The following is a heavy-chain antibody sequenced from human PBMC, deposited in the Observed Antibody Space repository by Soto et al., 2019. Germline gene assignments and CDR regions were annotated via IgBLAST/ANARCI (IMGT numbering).Heavy chain of an antibody. CDR1: AFTFNNYA. D-gene: IGHD3-9*01. Sequence: HPGGSLRLSCAASAFTFNNYAMSWVRQAPGKGLEWVSSISGSGGGTYYANYVKGRFTISRDNSENKLYLEMNSLRAEDAALYFCAKAFGYDVLTGLDYWGQGTQVTVSS. J-gene: IGHJ4*02. CDR2: ISGSGGGT. V-gene: IGHV3-23*01. CDR3: AKAFGYDVLTGLDY.